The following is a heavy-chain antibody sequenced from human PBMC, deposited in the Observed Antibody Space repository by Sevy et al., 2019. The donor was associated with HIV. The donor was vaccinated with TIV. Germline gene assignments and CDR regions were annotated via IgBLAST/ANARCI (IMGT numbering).Heavy chain of an antibody. V-gene: IGHV3-9*01. Sequence: GGSLRLSCAASGFTFDDYAMHWVRQAPGKGLEWVSGISWNSGSIGYADSVKGRFTSSRDNAKNSLYLQKNSLRAEDTALYYWAKESITMVRGVPERNMDVWGQGTTVTVSS. CDR3: AKESITMVRGVPERNMDV. D-gene: IGHD3-10*01. CDR2: ISWNSGSI. J-gene: IGHJ6*02. CDR1: GFTFDDYA.